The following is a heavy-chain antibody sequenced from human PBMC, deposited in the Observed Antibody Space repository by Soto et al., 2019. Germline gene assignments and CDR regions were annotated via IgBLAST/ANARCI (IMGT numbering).Heavy chain of an antibody. J-gene: IGHJ3*01. CDR1: GSSISPYY. CDR2: LFYRGTA. D-gene: IGHD1-26*01. CDR3: AREKDRILGGYAFGY. Sequence: QVQLQESGPRLVKPSETLSLTCSVSGSSISPYYWTWLRQAPGKGLGWIGYLFYRGTATYNPALKSRVTISLDTSKKQVSLRLSSVTAADTAVYYCAREKDRILGGYAFGYWGPGTTVTVSS. V-gene: IGHV4-59*01.